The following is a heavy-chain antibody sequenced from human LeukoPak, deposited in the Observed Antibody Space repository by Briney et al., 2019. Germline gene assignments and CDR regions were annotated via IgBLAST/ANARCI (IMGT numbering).Heavy chain of an antibody. CDR1: GGSISSYY. CDR2: IYTSGST. V-gene: IGHV4-4*07. Sequence: SETLSLTCTVSGGSISSYYWSWIRQPAGKGLEWIGRIYTSGSTNYNPSLKSRVTMSVDTSKNQFSLKLSSVTAADTAVYYCARLIAAAGRRPRYYYYYMDVWGKGTTVTISS. D-gene: IGHD6-13*01. CDR3: ARLIAAAGRRPRYYYYYMDV. J-gene: IGHJ6*03.